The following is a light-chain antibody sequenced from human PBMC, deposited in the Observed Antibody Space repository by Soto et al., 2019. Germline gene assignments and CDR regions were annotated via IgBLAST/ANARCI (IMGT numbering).Light chain of an antibody. CDR2: DVT. CDR3: CSYAGSFTWV. V-gene: IGLV2-11*01. J-gene: IGLJ3*02. Sequence: SAVTQPRSVSGYPAQSVTISCSRTSRDLGAYNFVSWYQHHPGRAPKLMIYDVTLRPSGVPYRFSDTKSGNTASLTISGLQAEDEADYCCCSYAGSFTWVFGGGTKVTVL. CDR1: SRDLGAYNF.